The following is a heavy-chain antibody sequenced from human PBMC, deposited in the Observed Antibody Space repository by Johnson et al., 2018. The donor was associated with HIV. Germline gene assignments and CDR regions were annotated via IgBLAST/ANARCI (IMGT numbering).Heavy chain of an antibody. D-gene: IGHD3-22*01. Sequence: VQLVESGGDMVQPGRSLRLSCAASGFNFSSYGMHWVRQAPGKGLEWVAFIRYDGSNKYYADSVKGRFTISRDNSKNTLYLQMNSLRAEDTAVYYCAKERGIVVVRDAFDIWGQGTMVTVSS. CDR1: GFNFSSYG. J-gene: IGHJ3*02. CDR2: IRYDGSNK. CDR3: AKERGIVVVRDAFDI. V-gene: IGHV3-30*02.